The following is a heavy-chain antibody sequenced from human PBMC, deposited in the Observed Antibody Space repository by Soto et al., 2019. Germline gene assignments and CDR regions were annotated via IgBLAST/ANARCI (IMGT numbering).Heavy chain of an antibody. Sequence: QVQLVQSGAEVKKPGASVKVSCKASGYTFSNYGISWVRQAPGQGLEWMGWISAYNGNTKYAQKLQGRVTMTTDTPTSTAYMALRSQRSDDTAVYYCAGDSPPVDYWGQGTLGTVSS. CDR3: AGDSPPVDY. CDR1: GYTFSNYG. V-gene: IGHV1-18*01. J-gene: IGHJ4*02. CDR2: ISAYNGNT.